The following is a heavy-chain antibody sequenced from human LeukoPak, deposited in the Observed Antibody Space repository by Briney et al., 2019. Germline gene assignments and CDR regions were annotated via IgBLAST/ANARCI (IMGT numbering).Heavy chain of an antibody. V-gene: IGHV4-59*01. CDR2: IYYSGST. CDR3: ARGTDYYDSTLYYFDY. CDR1: GGSISSYY. Sequence: SETLSLTCTVSGGSISSYYWSWIRQPPGKGLEWIGYIYYSGSTNYNPSLKSRVTISVDTSKNQFSLKLSSVTAADTAVYYCARGTDYYDSTLYYFDYWGQGTLVTVSS. J-gene: IGHJ4*02. D-gene: IGHD3-22*01.